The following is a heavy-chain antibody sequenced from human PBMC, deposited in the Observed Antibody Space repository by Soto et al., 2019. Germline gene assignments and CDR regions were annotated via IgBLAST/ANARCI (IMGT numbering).Heavy chain of an antibody. V-gene: IGHV3-74*01. CDR2: ISSDGITI. J-gene: IGHJ6*02. Sequence: PGGSLRLSCAASGFTFSNCWMHWVRQPPGKGLVWVALISSDGITISYADSVKGRFTISRDNAKNTLYLQMDSLRAEDTAMDYYVRARGYYDMDVWGQGTELTVSS. CDR3: VRARGYYDMDV. CDR1: GFTFSNCW.